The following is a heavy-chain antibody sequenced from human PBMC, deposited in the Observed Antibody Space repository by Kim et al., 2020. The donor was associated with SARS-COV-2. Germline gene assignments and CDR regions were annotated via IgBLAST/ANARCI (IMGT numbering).Heavy chain of an antibody. CDR3: ARAYSSGWYVAS. D-gene: IGHD6-19*01. J-gene: IGHJ5*01. V-gene: IGHV4-31*02. Sequence: YYNPSLKRRGTISVDTAKNQVSLKLSSVTAADTAVYYCARAYSSGWYVASWGQGTLVTVSS.